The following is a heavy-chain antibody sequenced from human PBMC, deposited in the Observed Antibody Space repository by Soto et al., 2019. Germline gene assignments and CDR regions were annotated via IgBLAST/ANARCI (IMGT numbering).Heavy chain of an antibody. V-gene: IGHV1-2*02. Sequence: GASVKVSCKASEYTFIGFHLHWVRQAPGQGLEWMGWINPKSGDTKYAQKFQGRVTLTRDTSISTGYMELSRLESNDTAVYYCAKGLWTVGHWSGGSCYDGMDVWGQGTTVTVSS. J-gene: IGHJ6*01. CDR3: AKGLWTVGHWSGGSCYDGMDV. D-gene: IGHD2-15*01. CDR1: EYTFIGFH. CDR2: INPKSGDT.